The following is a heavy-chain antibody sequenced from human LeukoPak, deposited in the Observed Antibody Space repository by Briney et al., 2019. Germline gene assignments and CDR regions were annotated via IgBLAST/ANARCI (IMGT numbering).Heavy chain of an antibody. V-gene: IGHV4-4*09. CDR3: ARLRYYDDSSGYLFDY. J-gene: IGHJ4*02. CDR1: GGSISSYY. CDR2: IYSSGST. D-gene: IGHD3-22*01. Sequence: SETLSLTCTVSGGSISSYYWSWIRQPPGKGLEWIGYIYSSGSTNYNPSLKSRVTISVDTSKNQFSLKLSSVTAADTAVYYCARLRYYDDSSGYLFDYWGQGTLVTVSS.